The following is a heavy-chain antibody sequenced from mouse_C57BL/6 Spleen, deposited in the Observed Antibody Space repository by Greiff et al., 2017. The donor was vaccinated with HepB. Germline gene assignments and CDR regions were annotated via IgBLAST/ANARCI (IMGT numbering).Heavy chain of an antibody. CDR1: GFSLSTSGMG. CDR2: IYWDDDK. CDR3: ARGYYGSSYVDAMDY. V-gene: IGHV8-12*01. J-gene: IGHJ4*01. D-gene: IGHD1-1*01. Sequence: QVTLKVSGPGLLQSSQSLSLSCSFSGFSLSTSGMGVIWLRQPSGKGLVWLAHIYWDDDKRYNPFLKSRPTISKDTSSNQVFPKSTSVDTADTATYDCARGYYGSSYVDAMDYWGQGTSVTVSS.